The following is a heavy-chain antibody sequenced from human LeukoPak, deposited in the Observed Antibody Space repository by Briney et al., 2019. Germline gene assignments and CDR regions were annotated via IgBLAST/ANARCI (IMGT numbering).Heavy chain of an antibody. CDR2: IYYSGST. J-gene: IGHJ3*02. D-gene: IGHD4-17*01. CDR1: GGSISSSSYY. V-gene: IGHV4-39*07. CDR3: ASQPHDYGDLAGAFDI. Sequence: PSETLSLTCTVSGGSISSSSYYWGWIRQPPGKGLEWIGSIYYSGSTYYNPSLKSRVTISVDTSKNQFSLKLSSVTAADTAAYYCASQPHDYGDLAGAFDIWGQGTMVTVSS.